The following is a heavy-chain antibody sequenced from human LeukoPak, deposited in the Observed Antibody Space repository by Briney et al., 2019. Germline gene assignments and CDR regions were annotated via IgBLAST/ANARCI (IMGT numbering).Heavy chain of an antibody. CDR3: AKETYYYDSSGYYY. Sequence: GGSLRLSCAASGFTFSNYGMSWVRQAPGKGLEWVSAISGSGGSTYYADSVKGRFTISRDNSKNTLYLQMNSLRAGDTAVYYCAKETYYYDSSGYYYWGQGTLVTVSS. D-gene: IGHD3-22*01. V-gene: IGHV3-23*01. CDR2: ISGSGGST. J-gene: IGHJ4*02. CDR1: GFTFSNYG.